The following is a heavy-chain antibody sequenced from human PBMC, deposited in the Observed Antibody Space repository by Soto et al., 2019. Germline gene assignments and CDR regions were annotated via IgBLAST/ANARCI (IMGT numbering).Heavy chain of an antibody. CDR3: ARDKVCSGTSCYSYDYYGMDV. J-gene: IGHJ6*02. CDR2: ISSGGSTI. Sequence: GGSLRLSCAASGFTFSSYTMNWVRQAPGKGLEWVSYISSGGSTIYYADSVKGRFTISRDNAKNSLYLQMNSLRDEDTAVYYCARDKVCSGTSCYSYDYYGMDVWGQRTTVTVSS. CDR1: GFTFSSYT. D-gene: IGHD2-2*01. V-gene: IGHV3-48*02.